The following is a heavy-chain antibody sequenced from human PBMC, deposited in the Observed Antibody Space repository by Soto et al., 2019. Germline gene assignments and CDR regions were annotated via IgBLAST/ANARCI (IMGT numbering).Heavy chain of an antibody. Sequence: XTLSLPCVVYGGSFSGYYWSWIRRSPGRGLELIGGINHRGSTNYNPSLESRVTISVDTSKNQFSLKLPSVTAADTALYYCARDGFCTSTTCRVGNWFDPWGQGTLGTVS. CDR1: GGSFSGYY. CDR2: INHRGST. V-gene: IGHV4-34*01. CDR3: ARDGFCTSTTCRVGNWFDP. D-gene: IGHD2-2*01. J-gene: IGHJ5*02.